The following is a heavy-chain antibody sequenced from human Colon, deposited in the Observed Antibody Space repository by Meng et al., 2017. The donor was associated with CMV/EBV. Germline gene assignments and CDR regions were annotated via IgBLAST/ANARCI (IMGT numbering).Heavy chain of an antibody. D-gene: IGHD5/OR15-5a*01. CDR1: EFAFSSYS. CDR3: ARDRARSTSSPDPFDY. J-gene: IGHJ4*02. CDR2: ISSDGRNT. Sequence: GGSLRLSCAVSEFAFSSYSMHWVRQAPGKGLEYVSAISSDGRNTYYADSVKGRFSVSRDNSKNTLFLQMDSLRPEDTAVYYCARDRARSTSSPDPFDYWGQGALVTVSS. V-gene: IGHV3-64*02.